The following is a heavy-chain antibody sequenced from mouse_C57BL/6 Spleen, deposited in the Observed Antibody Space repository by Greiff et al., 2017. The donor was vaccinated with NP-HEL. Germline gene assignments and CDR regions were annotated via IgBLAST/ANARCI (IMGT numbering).Heavy chain of an antibody. V-gene: IGHV2-5*01. CDR1: GFSLTSYG. Sequence: VQLQESGPGLVQPSQSLSITCTVSGFSLTSYGVHWVRQSPGKGLEWLGVIWRGGSTDYNAAFMSRLSITKDNSKSQVFFKMNSLQADDTAIYYCAKKDDYTGYAMDYWGQGTSVTVSS. CDR2: IWRGGST. J-gene: IGHJ4*01. D-gene: IGHD2-4*01. CDR3: AKKDDYTGYAMDY.